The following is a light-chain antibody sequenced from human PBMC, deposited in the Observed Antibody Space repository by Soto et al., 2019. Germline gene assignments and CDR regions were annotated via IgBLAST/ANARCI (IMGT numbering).Light chain of an antibody. J-gene: IGKJ5*01. V-gene: IGKV3-20*01. CDR3: HQYESSPIT. CDR1: QSVSSRH. CDR2: GAS. Sequence: EIVLTQSPDTLSVSPGERVTLSCRASQSVSSRHLAWYQQKPGQTPRLLIYGASNRATGIPDRFSGSGSGTDCTLTISRVEPEDIAVYYCHQYESSPITFGQGTRMEIK.